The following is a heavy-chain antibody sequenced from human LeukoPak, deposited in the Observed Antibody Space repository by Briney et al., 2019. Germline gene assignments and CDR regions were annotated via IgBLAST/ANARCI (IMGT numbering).Heavy chain of an antibody. CDR1: GYTFTGYY. Sequence: ASVKVSCKASGYTFTGYYMHWVRQAPGQGLEWMGWINPNSGGTNYAQKFQGRVTMTRDTSISTAYMELSRPGSDDTAVYYCARELGAGPSTCDYWGQGTLVTVSS. CDR3: ARELGAGPSTCDY. J-gene: IGHJ4*02. D-gene: IGHD6-13*01. V-gene: IGHV1-2*02. CDR2: INPNSGGT.